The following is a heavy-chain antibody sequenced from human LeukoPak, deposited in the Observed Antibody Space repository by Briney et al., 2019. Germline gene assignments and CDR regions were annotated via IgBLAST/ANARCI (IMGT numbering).Heavy chain of an antibody. CDR3: ARGNYGDYYFDY. J-gene: IGHJ4*02. CDR2: INHSGST. CDR1: GGSFSGYY. V-gene: IGHV4-34*01. D-gene: IGHD4-17*01. Sequence: PSETLSLTCAVYGGSFSGYYWSWIRQPPGKGLEWIGEINHSGSTNYNPSLKSRVIISVDTSKNQFSLKLSSVTAADTAVYYCARGNYGDYYFDYWGQGTLVTVSS.